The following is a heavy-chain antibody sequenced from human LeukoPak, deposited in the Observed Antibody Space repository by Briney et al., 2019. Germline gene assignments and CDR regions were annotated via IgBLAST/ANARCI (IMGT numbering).Heavy chain of an antibody. V-gene: IGHV3-30*02. Sequence: GGSLRLSCAASGFTFSSYGMHWVRQAPGKGLEWVAFIRYDGSNKYYADSVKGRFTISRDNSKNTLYLQTNSLRAEDTAVYYCARWTTVTRAFDFWGQGTLVTVSS. J-gene: IGHJ4*02. CDR2: IRYDGSNK. CDR1: GFTFSSYG. CDR3: ARWTTVTRAFDF. D-gene: IGHD4-17*01.